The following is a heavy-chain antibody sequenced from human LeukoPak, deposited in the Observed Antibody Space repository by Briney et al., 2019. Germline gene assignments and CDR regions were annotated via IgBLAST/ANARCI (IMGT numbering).Heavy chain of an antibody. CDR2: ITTGDGDT. J-gene: IGHJ4*02. V-gene: IGHV3-23*01. Sequence: GGSLRLSCTASGFTFSSYTMTWVRQAPGKGLKWVSTITTGDGDTYYADSVKGRFTVSRDDSKNTLYLRMNSLRAEDTAVYYCAKDGGLWVSAHWGDSWGRGTLVTVSS. CDR1: GFTFSSYT. D-gene: IGHD7-27*01. CDR3: AKDGGLWVSAHWGDS.